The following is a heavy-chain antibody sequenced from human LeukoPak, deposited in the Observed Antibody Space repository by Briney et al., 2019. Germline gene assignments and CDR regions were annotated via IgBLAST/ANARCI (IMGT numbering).Heavy chain of an antibody. V-gene: IGHV1-69*13. Sequence: GASVKVSCKASGGTFSSYAISWVRQAPGQGLEWMGGIIPIFGTANYAQKFQGRVTITADESTSTAYMELSSLRSEDTAVYYCARDLRHYDTLTGYYSGYYYYYMDVWGKGTTVTISS. CDR2: IIPIFGTA. J-gene: IGHJ6*03. CDR3: ARDLRHYDTLTGYYSGYYYYYMDV. CDR1: GGTFSSYA. D-gene: IGHD3-9*01.